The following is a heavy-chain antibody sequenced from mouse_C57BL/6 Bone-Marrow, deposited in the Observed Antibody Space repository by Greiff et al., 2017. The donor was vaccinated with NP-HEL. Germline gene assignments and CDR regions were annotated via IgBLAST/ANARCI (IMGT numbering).Heavy chain of an antibody. Sequence: QVQLKQPGAELVKPGASVKMSCKASGYTFTSYWITWVKQRPGQGLEWIGDIYPGSGSTNYNEKFKSKATLTVDTSSSTAYMQLSSLTSEDYAVDYCARNKSNYDWYFDVWGTGTTVTVSS. J-gene: IGHJ1*03. CDR1: GYTFTSYW. CDR2: IYPGSGST. V-gene: IGHV1-55*01. D-gene: IGHD2-5*01. CDR3: ARNKSNYDWYFDV.